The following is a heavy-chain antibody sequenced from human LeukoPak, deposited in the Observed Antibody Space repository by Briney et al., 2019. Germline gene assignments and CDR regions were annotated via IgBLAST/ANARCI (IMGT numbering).Heavy chain of an antibody. CDR2: INYDGTST. Sequence: AGSLTLSCVASGFTFGSYWMHWVRQAPGEGLVWVSRINYDGTSTTYADSVKGRFTVPRDNGKKTVSLQINSLRPDDTAVYYCAREANTAFDYWGQGTLVTVSS. J-gene: IGHJ4*02. CDR1: GFTFGSYW. CDR3: AREANTAFDY. V-gene: IGHV3-74*01. D-gene: IGHD2/OR15-2a*01.